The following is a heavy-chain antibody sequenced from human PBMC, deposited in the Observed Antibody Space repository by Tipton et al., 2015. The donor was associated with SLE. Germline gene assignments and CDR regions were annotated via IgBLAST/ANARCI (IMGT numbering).Heavy chain of an antibody. V-gene: IGHV4-59*08. D-gene: IGHD6-19*01. Sequence: TLSLTCTVSGDSISTHYWSWIRQPPGKGLEWVGHIYYSGSTNYNPSLMSRVTMSVDTSNNQFSLNLISVTDADTAVYYCARGEQWLIYWGQGILVTVSS. J-gene: IGHJ4*02. CDR2: IYYSGST. CDR1: GDSISTHY. CDR3: ARGEQWLIY.